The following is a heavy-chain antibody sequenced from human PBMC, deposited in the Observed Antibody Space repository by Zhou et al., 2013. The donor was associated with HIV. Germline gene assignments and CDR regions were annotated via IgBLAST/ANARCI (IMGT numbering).Heavy chain of an antibody. Sequence: QVQLVQSGAEVKKPGSSVKVSCKASGGTFSSYAISWVRQAPGQGLEWMGRIIPILGIANYAQKFQGRVTITADKSTSTAYMELSSLRSEDTAVYYCARTPIDSVAATRGHWFDPWGQGTLVTVSS. CDR2: IIPILGIA. V-gene: IGHV1-69*04. J-gene: IGHJ5*02. D-gene: IGHD2-15*01. CDR1: GGTFSSYA. CDR3: ARTPIDSVAATRGHWFDP.